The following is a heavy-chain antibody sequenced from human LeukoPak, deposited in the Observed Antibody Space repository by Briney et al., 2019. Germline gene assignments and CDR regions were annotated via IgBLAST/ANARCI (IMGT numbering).Heavy chain of an antibody. Sequence: GGSLRLSCALSGFTLSSYGIHWVRQAAGTGLEWVAVISYDGSNKYYADSVKGRFTISRDNYKNTLYLQMNSLRAEDTAVYYCANQPLSTAGFYYDMDVWGQGTTVTVSS. D-gene: IGHD2-2*01. V-gene: IGHV3-30*18. J-gene: IGHJ6*02. CDR3: ANQPLSTAGFYYDMDV. CDR2: ISYDGSNK. CDR1: GFTLSSYG.